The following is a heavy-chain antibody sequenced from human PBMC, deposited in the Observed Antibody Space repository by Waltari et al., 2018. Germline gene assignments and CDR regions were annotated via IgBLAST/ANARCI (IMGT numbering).Heavy chain of an antibody. Sequence: QMQLVQSGPEVKKPGTSVKVSCKASGFTFTSSAVQWVRQARGQRLEWIGWIVVGSGNTNYAQKFQERVTITRDMSTSTAYMELSSLRSEDTAVYYCAAEDCSSTSCRLYYYYGMDVWGQGTTVTVSS. CDR3: AAEDCSSTSCRLYYYYGMDV. CDR1: GFTFTSSA. J-gene: IGHJ6*02. V-gene: IGHV1-58*01. D-gene: IGHD2-2*01. CDR2: IVVGSGNT.